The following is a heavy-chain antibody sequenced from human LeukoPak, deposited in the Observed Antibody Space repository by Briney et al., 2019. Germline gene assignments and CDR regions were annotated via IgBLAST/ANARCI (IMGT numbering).Heavy chain of an antibody. Sequence: PGGSLRLSCAASGFTVSSNYMSWVRQAPGKGLEWVSAISGSGGSTYYADSVKGRFTISRDNSKNTLYLQMNSLRAEDTAVYYCAKSSYYDSSGFYRENYFDYWGQGTLVTVSS. J-gene: IGHJ4*02. V-gene: IGHV3-23*01. D-gene: IGHD3-22*01. CDR3: AKSSYYDSSGFYRENYFDY. CDR2: ISGSGGST. CDR1: GFTVSSNY.